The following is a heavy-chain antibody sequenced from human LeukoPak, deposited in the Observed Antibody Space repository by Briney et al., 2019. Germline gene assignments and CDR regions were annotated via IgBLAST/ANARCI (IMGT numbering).Heavy chain of an antibody. CDR3: ARADNWGSSWYFDY. Sequence: SETLSLTCTVSGGSISCSSYYWGWIRQPPGKGLEWIGSIYYSGSTYYNPSLKSRVTISVDTSKNQFSLKLSSVTAADTAVYYCARADNWGSSWYFDYWGQGTLVTVSS. CDR2: IYYSGST. V-gene: IGHV4-39*01. J-gene: IGHJ4*02. CDR1: GGSISCSSYY. D-gene: IGHD7-27*01.